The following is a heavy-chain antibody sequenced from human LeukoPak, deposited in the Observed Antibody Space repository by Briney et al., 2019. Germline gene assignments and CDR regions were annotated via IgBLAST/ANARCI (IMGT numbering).Heavy chain of an antibody. Sequence: PSETLSLTCTVSGGSISSGGYYWSWMRPHPGKGLEWIGYIYYSGSTYYNPTLKSRVTISVDTSKNQFSLKLSSVTAADTAVYYCAREWVQLLSTYGMDVWGQGTTVTVSS. CDR3: AREWVQLLSTYGMDV. CDR1: GGSISSGGYY. CDR2: IYYSGST. D-gene: IGHD5-18*01. J-gene: IGHJ6*02. V-gene: IGHV4-31*03.